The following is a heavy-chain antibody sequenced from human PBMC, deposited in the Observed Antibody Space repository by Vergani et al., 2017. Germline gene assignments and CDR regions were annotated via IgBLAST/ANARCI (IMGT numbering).Heavy chain of an antibody. CDR3: ARTRDGHNWFDP. CDR1: GYTLTELS. V-gene: IGHV1-2*02. J-gene: IGHJ5*02. CDR2: INPSSGIT. Sequence: QVQLVQSGAEVKKPGASVKVSCKVSGYTLTELSMHWVRQAPGKGLEWMGIINPSSGITIYAQKFQGRVTMTRDTSISTAYMELSRLRSDDTAVYYCARTRDGHNWFDPWGQGTLVTVSS. D-gene: IGHD5-24*01.